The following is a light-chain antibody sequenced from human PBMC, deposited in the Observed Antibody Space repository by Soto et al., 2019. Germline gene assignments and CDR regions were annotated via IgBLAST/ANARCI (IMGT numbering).Light chain of an antibody. J-gene: IGKJ1*01. CDR1: QSVSSN. CDR3: LQYNSWPRGT. Sequence: EIVMTQSPATLSVSPGERATLSCRASQSVSSNVAWYQQKPGQAPRLLIYGASTRATGIPARFSGSGSGTEFTLTISSLQSEDFALYYCLQYNSWPRGTFGQGTKVEIK. CDR2: GAS. V-gene: IGKV3-15*01.